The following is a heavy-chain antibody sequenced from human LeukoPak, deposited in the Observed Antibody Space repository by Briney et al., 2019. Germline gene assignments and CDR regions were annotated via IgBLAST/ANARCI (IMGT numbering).Heavy chain of an antibody. V-gene: IGHV4-34*01. D-gene: IGHD2-15*01. CDR2: INYSGTT. CDR3: ARHRCSGATCRVRFAFDI. J-gene: IGHJ3*02. Sequence: ETLSLTCAVYGGSLSGYFWSWIRQTPGKGLEWIGEINYSGTTNQKPSLKSRVTISLDTSKNQFSLKLTSVTAADTAIYYCARHRCSGATCRVRFAFDIWGRGTMVTVSS. CDR1: GGSLSGYF.